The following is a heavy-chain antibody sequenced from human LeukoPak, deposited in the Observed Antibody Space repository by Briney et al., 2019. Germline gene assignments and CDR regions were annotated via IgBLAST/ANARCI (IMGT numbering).Heavy chain of an antibody. V-gene: IGHV1-3*04. Sequence: ASVKVSCKASGYSFTTYGIHWVRQAPGQRLEWMGWINTGNGNTKYSQNFQGRFTITRDTSANTAYMELSSPRSEDTAVYYCARTIAGTTTGSYWGQGTLVTVSS. CDR2: INTGNGNT. CDR3: ARTIAGTTTGSY. CDR1: GYSFTTYG. J-gene: IGHJ4*02. D-gene: IGHD1-26*01.